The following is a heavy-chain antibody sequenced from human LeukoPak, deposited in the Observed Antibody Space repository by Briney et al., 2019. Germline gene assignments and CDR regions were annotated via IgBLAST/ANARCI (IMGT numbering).Heavy chain of an antibody. D-gene: IGHD5-18*01. CDR2: IIPIFGTA. Sequence: SVKVSCKASGGTFSSYAISWVRQAPGQGLEWMGGIIPIFGTANYAQKFQGRVTITADESTSTAYMELSSLRSEDTAVYYCARTDTGIQPYYYFDYWGQGTLVTVSS. V-gene: IGHV1-69*13. J-gene: IGHJ4*02. CDR3: ARTDTGIQPYYYFDY. CDR1: GGTFSSYA.